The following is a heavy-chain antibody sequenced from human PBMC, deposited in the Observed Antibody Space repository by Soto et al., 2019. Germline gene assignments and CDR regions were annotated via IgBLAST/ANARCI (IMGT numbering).Heavy chain of an antibody. Sequence: GGSLRLSCAASGFTFSSYGMHWVRQAPGKGLEWVAVISYDGSNKYYADSVKGRFTISRDNSKNTLYLQMNSLRAEGTAVYYCAKGIDDYGDYVCDYWGQGTLVTVSS. CDR2: ISYDGSNK. CDR1: GFTFSSYG. CDR3: AKGIDDYGDYVCDY. D-gene: IGHD4-17*01. J-gene: IGHJ4*02. V-gene: IGHV3-30*18.